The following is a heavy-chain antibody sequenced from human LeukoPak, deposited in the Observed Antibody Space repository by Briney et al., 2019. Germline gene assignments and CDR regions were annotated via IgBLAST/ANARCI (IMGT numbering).Heavy chain of an antibody. CDR3: ARAYSSSWISRTRFDY. CDR1: GYSFTSYW. J-gene: IGHJ4*02. CDR2: IYPGDSDT. D-gene: IGHD6-13*01. Sequence: GESLKISCKGSGYSFTSYWIGWVRQMPGKGLEWMGIIYPGDSDTRYSPSFQGQVTISADKSISTAYLQWSSLKASDTAMYYCARAYSSSWISRTRFDYWGQGTLVTVSS. V-gene: IGHV5-51*01.